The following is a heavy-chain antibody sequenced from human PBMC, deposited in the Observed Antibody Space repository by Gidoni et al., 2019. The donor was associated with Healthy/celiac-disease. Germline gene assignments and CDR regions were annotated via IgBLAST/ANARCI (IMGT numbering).Heavy chain of an antibody. V-gene: IGHV3-15*01. Sequence: EVQLVESGGGLVKPGGSLRPSCAASGFTFSNPWMSWLRQAPGKGLEWVGRIKSKTDGGTTDYAAPVKGRFTISRDDSKNTLYLQMNSLKTEDTAVYYCTTAGGITGTRWVDYWGQGTLVTVSS. CDR1: GFTFSNPW. CDR2: IKSKTDGGTT. CDR3: TTAGGITGTRWVDY. D-gene: IGHD1-20*01. J-gene: IGHJ4*02.